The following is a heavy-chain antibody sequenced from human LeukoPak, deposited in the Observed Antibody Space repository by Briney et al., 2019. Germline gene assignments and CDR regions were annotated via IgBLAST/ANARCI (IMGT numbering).Heavy chain of an antibody. CDR3: AKGRVYADY. V-gene: IGHV3-23*01. CDR2: IGGSGGST. Sequence: GGTLRLPCEASGFTFSSYGMSWVRQAPGKGLEWVSAIGGSGGSTYYADSVKGRFTISRDNSKNTLYLQMNSLRAEDTAIYYCAKGRVYADYWGQGTLVTVSS. J-gene: IGHJ4*02. CDR1: GFTFSSYG. D-gene: IGHD5/OR15-5a*01.